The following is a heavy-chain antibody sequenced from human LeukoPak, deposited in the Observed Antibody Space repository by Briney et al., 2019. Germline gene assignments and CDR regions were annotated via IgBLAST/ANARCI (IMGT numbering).Heavy chain of an antibody. J-gene: IGHJ4*02. D-gene: IGHD4-17*01. Sequence: PSETLSLTCTVSGGSISSGDYYWSWIRQPPGKGLEWIGYIYYSGSTYYNPSLKSRVTISVDTSKNQFSLKLSSVTAADTAVYYCARGEAVVTVDLLPKESPDDLDCWGQGTLVTVSS. CDR3: ARGEAVVTVDLLPKESPDDLDC. V-gene: IGHV4-30-4*01. CDR1: GGSISSGDYY. CDR2: IYYSGST.